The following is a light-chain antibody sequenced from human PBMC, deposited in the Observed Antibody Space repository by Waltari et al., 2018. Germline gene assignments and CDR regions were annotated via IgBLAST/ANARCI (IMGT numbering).Light chain of an antibody. V-gene: IGKV3-15*01. J-gene: IGKJ2*01. CDR2: GAH. CDR1: QSISIN. Sequence: EILMTQSPVTLSVSPGERATLSCRASQSISINLAWYQQKPGQAPRLLIYGAHTRATGIPARFSGSGSGTEFTLTISSLQSEGFAVYYCQQYNDWYTFGQGTKLDIK. CDR3: QQYNDWYT.